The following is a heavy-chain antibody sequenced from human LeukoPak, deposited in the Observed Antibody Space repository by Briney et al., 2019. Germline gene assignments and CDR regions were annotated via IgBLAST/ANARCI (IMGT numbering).Heavy chain of an antibody. Sequence: KPSETLSLTCTVSGGSISSSSYYWGWIRQPPGKGLEWIGSIYYSGSTYYNPSLKSRVTISVDTSKNQFSLKLSSVTAADTAVYYCARAAGMVMAYYMDVWGKGTTVTVSS. CDR2: IYYSGST. J-gene: IGHJ6*03. D-gene: IGHD2-21*01. V-gene: IGHV4-39*01. CDR1: GGSISSSSYY. CDR3: ARAAGMVMAYYMDV.